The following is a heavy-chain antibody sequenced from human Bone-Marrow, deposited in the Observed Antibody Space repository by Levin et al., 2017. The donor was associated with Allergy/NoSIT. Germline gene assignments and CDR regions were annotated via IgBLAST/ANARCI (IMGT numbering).Heavy chain of an antibody. CDR3: AIGDGMDV. CDR1: ELSIRTYT. CDR2: ISDSSNPR. Sequence: ETLSLTCVASELSIRTYTMNWVRQAPGKGLEWISFISDSSNPREDADSRKGRFTISRDNAKDSLYLQMNSLTDEDTAVYYCAIGDGMDVWGQGTTVTVS. J-gene: IGHJ6*02. V-gene: IGHV3-48*02.